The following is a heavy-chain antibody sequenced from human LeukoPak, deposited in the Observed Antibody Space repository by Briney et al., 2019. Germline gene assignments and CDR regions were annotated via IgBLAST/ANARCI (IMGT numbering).Heavy chain of an antibody. V-gene: IGHV3-15*05. CDR1: GFTFSNAW. CDR2: IKSKTDGGTT. Sequence: PGGSLRLSCAASGFTFSNAWMSWVRQAPGKGLEWVGRIKSKTDGGTTDYAAPVKGRFTISRDNAKNTLYLQMNSLRVEDTAVYFCARGHVPGSTRHWDFWGQGTLVTVSS. D-gene: IGHD3-10*01. CDR3: ARGHVPGSTRHWDF. J-gene: IGHJ4*02.